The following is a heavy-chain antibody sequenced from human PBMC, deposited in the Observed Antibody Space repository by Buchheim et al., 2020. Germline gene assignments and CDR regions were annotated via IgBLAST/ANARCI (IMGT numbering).Heavy chain of an antibody. CDR3: ARGMVYYDIGGCDY. V-gene: IGHV3-33*01. CDR2: IWNDGSNK. D-gene: IGHD3-22*01. J-gene: IGHJ4*02. CDR1: GFTFSSYG. Sequence: QVQLVESGGGVVQPGRSLRLSCAASGFTFSSYGMHWVRQAPGKGLEWVAVIWNDGSNKYYADSVKGRFTISRENSKNTLYLQMNSLRAEDTAVYYCARGMVYYDIGGCDYWGQGTL.